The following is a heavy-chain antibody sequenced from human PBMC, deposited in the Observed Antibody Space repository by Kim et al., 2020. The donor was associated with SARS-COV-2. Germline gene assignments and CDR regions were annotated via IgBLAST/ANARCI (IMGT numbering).Heavy chain of an antibody. D-gene: IGHD6-13*01. V-gene: IGHV4-39*01. CDR3: ARHASEQPRPGGSSWRSPFDY. Sequence: SETLSLTCTVSGGSISSSSYYWGWIRQPPGKGLEWIGSIYYSGSTYYNPSLKSRVTISVDTSKNQFSLKLSSVTAADTAVYYCARHASEQPRPGGSSWRSPFDYWGQGTLVTVSS. CDR1: GGSISSSSYY. J-gene: IGHJ4*02. CDR2: IYYSGST.